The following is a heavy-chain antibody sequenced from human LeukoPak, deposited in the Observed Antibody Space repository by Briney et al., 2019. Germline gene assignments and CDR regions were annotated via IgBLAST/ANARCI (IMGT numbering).Heavy chain of an antibody. J-gene: IGHJ4*02. D-gene: IGHD4-17*01. CDR2: INPNSGGT. Sequence: ASVKVSFKASGYTFTGYYMHWVRQAPGQGLEWMGWINPNSGGTNYAQKFQGRVTMTRDTSISTAYMELSRLRSDDTAVYYCARGSRNPYGDFCFDYWGQGTLVTVSS. CDR1: GYTFTGYY. V-gene: IGHV1-2*02. CDR3: ARGSRNPYGDFCFDY.